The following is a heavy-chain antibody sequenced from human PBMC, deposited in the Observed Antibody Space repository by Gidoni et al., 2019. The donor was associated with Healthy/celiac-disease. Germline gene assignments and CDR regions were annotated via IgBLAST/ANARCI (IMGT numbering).Heavy chain of an antibody. J-gene: IGHJ4*02. CDR1: GFTFSSYA. D-gene: IGHD3-10*01. CDR2: ISGSGGST. CDR3: AKDPSYYYGSGSWIDY. Sequence: EVQLLESGGGLVQPGGSLRLSCAASGFTFSSYAMSWVRQAPGKGLEWVSAISGSGGSTYYADSVKGRFTISRDNSKNTLYLQMNSLRAEDTAVYYCAKDPSYYYGSGSWIDYWGQGTLVTVSS. V-gene: IGHV3-23*01.